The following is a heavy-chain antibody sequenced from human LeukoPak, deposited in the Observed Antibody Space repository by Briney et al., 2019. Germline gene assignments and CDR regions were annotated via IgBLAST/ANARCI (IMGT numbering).Heavy chain of an antibody. CDR3: ARGMVITGLDY. D-gene: IGHD3-3*01. CDR1: GYSISSGYY. CDR2: IYHSGST. Sequence: PSETLSLTCTVSGYSISSGYYWGWIRQPPGKGLEWIGSIYHSGSTYYNPSLKSRVTISVDTSKNQFSLMLTSVTAADTAVYYCARGMVITGLDYWGQGTLVTVSS. V-gene: IGHV4-38-2*02. J-gene: IGHJ4*02.